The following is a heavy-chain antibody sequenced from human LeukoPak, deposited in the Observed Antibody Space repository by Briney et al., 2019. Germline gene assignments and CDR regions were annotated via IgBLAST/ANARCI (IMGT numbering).Heavy chain of an antibody. Sequence: GGSLRLSCAASGFTFSSYGMHWVRQAPGKGLEWVAVIWYDGSNKYYADSVKGRFTISRDNSKNTLYLQMNSLRAEDTAVYYCAREGIAARPDPPSFDYWGQGTLVTVSS. D-gene: IGHD6-6*01. V-gene: IGHV3-33*01. J-gene: IGHJ4*02. CDR3: AREGIAARPDPPSFDY. CDR2: IWYDGSNK. CDR1: GFTFSSYG.